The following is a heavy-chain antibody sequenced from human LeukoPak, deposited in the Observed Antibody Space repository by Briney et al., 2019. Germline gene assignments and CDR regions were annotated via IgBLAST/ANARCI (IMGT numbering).Heavy chain of an antibody. Sequence: PGRSLRLSCAASGFTFSSYAMHWVRQAPGKGLEWVAVISYDGSNKYYADSVKGRFTISRDNSKNTLYLQMNSLRAEDTAVYYCARDDLSYGDDPLYFDYWGQGTLVTVSS. CDR2: ISYDGSNK. J-gene: IGHJ4*02. V-gene: IGHV3-30-3*01. CDR3: ARDDLSYGDDPLYFDY. CDR1: GFTFSSYA. D-gene: IGHD4-17*01.